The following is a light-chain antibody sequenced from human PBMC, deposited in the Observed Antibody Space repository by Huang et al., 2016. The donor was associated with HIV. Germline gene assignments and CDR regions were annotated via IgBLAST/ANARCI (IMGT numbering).Light chain of an antibody. V-gene: IGKV1-8*01. CDR1: HGISSY. CDR3: QQYYSYPTWT. J-gene: IGKJ1*01. Sequence: AIRMTQSPSSLSASTGDRVTITCRASHGISSYLAWDQQKPGKGPKLLIYAASTLQSGVPSRFSGSGSGTEFTLTISCLQSEDFATYYCQQYYSYPTWTFGEGTKVEIK. CDR2: AAS.